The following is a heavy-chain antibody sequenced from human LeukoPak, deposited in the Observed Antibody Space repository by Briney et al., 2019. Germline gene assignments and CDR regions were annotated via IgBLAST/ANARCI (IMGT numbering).Heavy chain of an antibody. CDR2: IYPGDSDT. CDR1: GYSFTSYW. CDR3: ARSAEFYSGSYYGYFDY. J-gene: IGHJ4*02. Sequence: GESLQISCKGSGYSFTSYWIGWVRQMPGKGLEWMGIIYPGDSDTRYSPSFQGQVTISADKSISTAYLQWSSLKASDTAMYYCARSAEFYSGSYYGYFDYWGQGTLVTVSS. V-gene: IGHV5-51*01. D-gene: IGHD1-26*01.